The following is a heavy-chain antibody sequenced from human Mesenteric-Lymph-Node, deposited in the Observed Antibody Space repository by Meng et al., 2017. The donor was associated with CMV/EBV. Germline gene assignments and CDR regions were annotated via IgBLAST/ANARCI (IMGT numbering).Heavy chain of an antibody. CDR3: ASRTVTSGYGMDV. CDR2: INHSGST. J-gene: IGHJ6*02. Sequence: SETLSLTCAVYGGSFSGHYWSWIRQSPGKGLEWIGEINHSGSTNYNPSLKGRVTISVDTSKNQFSLKLSSVTAADTTVYYCASRTVTSGYGMDVWGQGTTVTVSS. V-gene: IGHV4-34*01. CDR1: GGSFSGHY. D-gene: IGHD4-11*01.